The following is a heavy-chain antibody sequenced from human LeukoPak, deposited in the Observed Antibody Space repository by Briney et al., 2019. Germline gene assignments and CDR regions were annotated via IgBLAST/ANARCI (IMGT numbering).Heavy chain of an antibody. D-gene: IGHD1-7*01. Sequence: GGSLRLSCAASGFTFSSYGMHWVRQAPGKGLEWVAVIWYDGSNKYYADSVKGRFTISRDNSKNTLYLQMNSLRAEDTAVYYCARGDGWNYEAPMDVWGQGTTVTVS. J-gene: IGHJ6*02. CDR2: IWYDGSNK. CDR3: ARGDGWNYEAPMDV. V-gene: IGHV3-33*01. CDR1: GFTFSSYG.